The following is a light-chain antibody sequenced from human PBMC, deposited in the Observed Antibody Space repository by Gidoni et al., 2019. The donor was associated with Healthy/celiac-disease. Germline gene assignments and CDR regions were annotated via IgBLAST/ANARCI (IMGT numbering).Light chain of an antibody. CDR3: QQYGSYFT. J-gene: IGKJ3*01. CDR1: QSVSSSY. V-gene: IGKV3-20*01. CDR2: GAS. Sequence: EIVLTQPPGTLSLSPGERATLSCRASQSVSSSYLAWYQQKPGQAPRLLIYGASSRATGIPDRFSGSGSGTDFTLTISRLEPEDFAVYYCQQYGSYFTFGPGAKVDIK.